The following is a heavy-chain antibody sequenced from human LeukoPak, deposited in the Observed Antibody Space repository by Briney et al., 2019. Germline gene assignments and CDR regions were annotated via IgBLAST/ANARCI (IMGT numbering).Heavy chain of an antibody. D-gene: IGHD3-16*02. CDR2: ISFSGANP. J-gene: IGHJ3*01. CDR1: GFTFRDSA. Sequence: GGSLRLSCSASGFTFRDSAMTWVRQAPGKGLEWVSLISFSGANPYYPDSVKGRFSVSRDNSKDTLYLQLSGLRADDTAIYYCARDMELSTWGPGTMVPVSS. CDR3: ARDMELST. V-gene: IGHV3-23*01.